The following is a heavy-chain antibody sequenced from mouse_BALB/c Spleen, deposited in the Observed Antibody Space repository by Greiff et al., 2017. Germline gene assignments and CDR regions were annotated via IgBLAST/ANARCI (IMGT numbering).Heavy chain of an antibody. D-gene: IGHD2-4*01. CDR3: AREDYDYAMDY. J-gene: IGHJ4*01. Sequence: QVQLKQSAAELARPGASVKMSCKASGYTFTSYTMHWVKQRPGQGLEWIGYINPSSGYTEYNQKFKDKTTLTADKSSSTAYMQLSSLTSEDSAVYYCAREDYDYAMDYWGQGTSVTVSS. CDR1: GYTFTSYT. CDR2: INPSSGYT. V-gene: IGHV1-4*02.